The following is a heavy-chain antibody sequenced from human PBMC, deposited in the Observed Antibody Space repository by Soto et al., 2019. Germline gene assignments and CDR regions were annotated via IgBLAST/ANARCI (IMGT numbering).Heavy chain of an antibody. CDR3: ARDNASSTSHYYDY. CDR2: INPNSGGT. Sequence: ASVKVSCKASGYTFTGYYMHWVRQAPGQGLEWMGWINPNSGGTNYAQKFQGWVTMTRDTSISTAYMELSRLRSDDTAVYYCARDNASSTSHYYDYWCQGTLVTVSS. V-gene: IGHV1-2*04. CDR1: GYTFTGYY. D-gene: IGHD2-2*01. J-gene: IGHJ4*02.